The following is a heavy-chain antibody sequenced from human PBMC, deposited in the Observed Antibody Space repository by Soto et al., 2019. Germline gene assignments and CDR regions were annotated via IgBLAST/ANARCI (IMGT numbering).Heavy chain of an antibody. CDR3: ARGVRLFRGSFDP. Sequence: ASVKVSCKASGYTFTNNDVCWVRQTPGQGLEWMGWISPYSGKTNYARKFQGRVTMTTDTSTSTAYMEVRSLTSDDTAVYYCARGVRLFRGSFDPWGQGTLVTVSS. CDR2: ISPYSGKT. D-gene: IGHD2-15*01. CDR1: GYTFTNND. J-gene: IGHJ5*02. V-gene: IGHV1-18*01.